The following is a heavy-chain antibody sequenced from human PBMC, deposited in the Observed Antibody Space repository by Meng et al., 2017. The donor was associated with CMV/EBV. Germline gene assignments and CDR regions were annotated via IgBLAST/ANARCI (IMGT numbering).Heavy chain of an antibody. CDR2: IYSNGRN. D-gene: IGHD3-22*01. CDR1: CRFFSGFF. J-gene: IGHJ4*02. V-gene: IGHV4-4*07. Sequence: VPAEESGQGRGQPSEALSHTCSDSCRFFSGFFWTWTRQPAGEGLEWIGRIYSNGRNNYNSSSESRVTISLDGCTNQIYLKLQSVTAADTAIYYCAGESGDARGYNGDSWGQGTLVTVSS. CDR3: AGESGDARGYNGDS.